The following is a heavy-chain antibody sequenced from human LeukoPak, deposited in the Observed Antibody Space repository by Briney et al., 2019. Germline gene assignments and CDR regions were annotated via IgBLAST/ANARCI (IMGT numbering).Heavy chain of an antibody. V-gene: IGHV3-7*01. CDR3: ASSRGEWDLYFNY. CDR2: IKQDGSEK. J-gene: IGHJ4*02. D-gene: IGHD1-26*01. CDR1: RFSFSSYW. Sequence: GGSLRLSCAASRFSFSSYWMSWVRQAPGKGLEWVANIKQDGSEKYSVESVTGRFTISRDNAKNSLFLQMNSLRAEDTAVYYCASSRGEWDLYFNYWGQGTLVTVSS.